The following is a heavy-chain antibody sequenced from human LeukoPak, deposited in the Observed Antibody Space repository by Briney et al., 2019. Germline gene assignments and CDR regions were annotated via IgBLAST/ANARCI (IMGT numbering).Heavy chain of an antibody. D-gene: IGHD3-10*01. Sequence: PSETLSLTCTVSGGSLSSNNDYWGWPRHPPGRGREGIASIKYSGHTYYSPSLKSRVTISVETSNNQLSLRLTAVTAADTAVYYCAKQRAFFGEWAFDIWGQGTTVTVSS. CDR3: AKQRAFFGEWAFDI. CDR1: GGSLSSNNDY. J-gene: IGHJ3*02. CDR2: IKYSGHT. V-gene: IGHV4-39*01.